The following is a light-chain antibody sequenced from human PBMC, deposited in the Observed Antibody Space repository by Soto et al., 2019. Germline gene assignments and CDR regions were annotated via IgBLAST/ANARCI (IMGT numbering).Light chain of an antibody. CDR3: QQYGLAT. V-gene: IGKV3-20*01. Sequence: EIVLTQSPGTLSLSPGERATLSCRASQSVGSSYLAWYRQKPGQAPRLLIYGASSRATGIPDRFSGSGSGTDFTLTISRLEPEDFAVFYCQQYGLATFGGGTKVEIK. CDR1: QSVGSSY. J-gene: IGKJ4*01. CDR2: GAS.